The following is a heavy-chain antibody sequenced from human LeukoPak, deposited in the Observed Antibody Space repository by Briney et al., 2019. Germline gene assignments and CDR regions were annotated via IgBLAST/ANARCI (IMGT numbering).Heavy chain of an antibody. CDR1: GGSISRGSYY. CDR2: IYNSAST. Sequence: SETLSLTCSVSGGSISRGSYYWNWIRQPAGKGLEWMGRIYNSASTNYNPSLKSRVTLSTDMSKNQFSLKLTSVTAADTAVYYCARQTFGVLYFDSWGQGTLAIVSS. J-gene: IGHJ4*02. D-gene: IGHD3-10*01. V-gene: IGHV4-61*02. CDR3: ARQTFGVLYFDS.